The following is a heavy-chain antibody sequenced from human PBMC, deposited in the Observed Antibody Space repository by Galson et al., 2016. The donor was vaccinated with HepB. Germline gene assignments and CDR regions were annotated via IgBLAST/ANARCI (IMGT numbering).Heavy chain of an antibody. CDR1: GFIVNNNY. D-gene: IGHD3-22*01. CDR2: IYSDGST. Sequence: SLRLSCAASGFIVNNNYMNWVHQAPGKGLEWVSVIYSDGSTYYADSVKGRFTISGDNSKNMPYLQMNTLRAEDTAVYYCARDPYYYDSRGYTTGFDVWGQGTMVTVSS. CDR3: ARDPYYYDSRGYTTGFDV. J-gene: IGHJ3*01. V-gene: IGHV3-53*01.